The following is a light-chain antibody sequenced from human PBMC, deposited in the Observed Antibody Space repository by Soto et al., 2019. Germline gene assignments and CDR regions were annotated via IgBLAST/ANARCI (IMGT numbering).Light chain of an antibody. CDR3: QQYDNLLLT. Sequence: DIQITQSPSSLSSSVSDRFTITCQASQDISNYLNWYQQKPGKAPKLLIYDASNLETGVPSRFSGSGSGADFTFTISSLQPEDIATYYCQQYDNLLLTFGGGTRWIS. CDR1: QDISNY. J-gene: IGKJ4*01. CDR2: DAS. V-gene: IGKV1-33*01.